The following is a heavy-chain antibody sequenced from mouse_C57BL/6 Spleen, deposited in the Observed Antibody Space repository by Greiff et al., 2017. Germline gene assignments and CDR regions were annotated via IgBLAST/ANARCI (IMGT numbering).Heavy chain of an antibody. D-gene: IGHD1-1*01. Sequence: EVQRVESGGGLVKPGGSLKLSCAASGFTFSSYAMSWVRQTPEKRLEWVATISDGGSYTYYPDNVKGRFTISRDNAKNNLYLQMSHLKSEDTAMYYCARDRSTTEGYFDVWGTGTTVTVSS. CDR2: ISDGGSYT. CDR1: GFTFSSYA. J-gene: IGHJ1*03. V-gene: IGHV5-4*01. CDR3: ARDRSTTEGYFDV.